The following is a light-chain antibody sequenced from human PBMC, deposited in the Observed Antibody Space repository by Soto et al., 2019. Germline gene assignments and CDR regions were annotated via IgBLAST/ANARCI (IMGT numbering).Light chain of an antibody. Sequence: EIVMKQSQATLSVSPGDRATLSFRASQSVSSYLAWYQQKPGQAPRLLIYDASSRATGIPDRFSGSGSGTDFTLTISRLEPEDFAVYYCQQDGSPPLTFGGGTKVDIK. J-gene: IGKJ4*01. CDR2: DAS. V-gene: IGKV3-20*01. CDR3: QQDGSPPLT. CDR1: QSVSSY.